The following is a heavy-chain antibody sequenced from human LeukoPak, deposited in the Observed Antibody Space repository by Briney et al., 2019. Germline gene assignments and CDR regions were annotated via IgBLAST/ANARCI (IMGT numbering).Heavy chain of an antibody. CDR1: GFTFSDYL. J-gene: IGHJ4*02. V-gene: IGHV3-72*01. Sequence: GGSLRLSCGASGFTFSDYLMDWVRQTPGKGLEWVARIRVKASSYTTEYAASVEGSFIISRDDSKSSLYLQMNSLKSEDTAVYYCAAGARGSAPFDYWGQGTPVTVSS. D-gene: IGHD6-19*01. CDR3: AAGARGSAPFDY. CDR2: IRVKASSYTT.